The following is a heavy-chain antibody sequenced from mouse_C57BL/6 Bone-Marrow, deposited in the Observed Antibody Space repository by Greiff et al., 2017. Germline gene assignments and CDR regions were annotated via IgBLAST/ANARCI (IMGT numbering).Heavy chain of an antibody. CDR2: IYPRDCSN. D-gene: IGHD4-1*01. V-gene: IGHV1-78*01. J-gene: IGHJ1*03. CDR1: GYTFTDHT. Sequence: VQLQQSDAELVQPGASVKISCTVSGYTFTDHTIHWMKQRPEQGLEWIGYIYPRDCSNKYNEKFKGKATLTADKSSSTAYMQLNSLTSEASAVYFCAQLTRTDWNLDVWGTGTTVTVSS. CDR3: AQLTRTDWNLDV.